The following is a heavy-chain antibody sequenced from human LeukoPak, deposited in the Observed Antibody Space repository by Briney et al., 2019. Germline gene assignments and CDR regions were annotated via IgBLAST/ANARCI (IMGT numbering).Heavy chain of an antibody. V-gene: IGHV1-18*01. J-gene: IGHJ3*02. CDR1: GYTFTSYG. D-gene: IGHD2-2*01. CDR3: ARVDRSPDIVVVPAAIIRPGAFDI. Sequence: EASVKVSCKASGYTFTSYGISWVRQAPGQGLEWMGWISAYNGNTNYAQKLQGRVTTTTDTSTSTAYMELRSLRSDDTAVYYCARVDRSPDIVVVPAAIIRPGAFDIWGQGTMVTVSS. CDR2: ISAYNGNT.